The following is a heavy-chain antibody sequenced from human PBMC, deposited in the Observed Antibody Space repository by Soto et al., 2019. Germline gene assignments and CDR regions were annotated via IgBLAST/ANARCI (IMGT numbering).Heavy chain of an antibody. V-gene: IGHV3-23*01. J-gene: IGHJ1*01. CDR3: AKDHRGFFRITIFGVAPGRAEYFQH. Sequence: PGGSLRLSCAASGFTFSSYAMSWVRQAPGKGLEWVSAISGSGGSTYYADSVKGRFTISRDNSKNTLYLQMNSLRAEDTAVYYCAKDHRGFFRITIFGVAPGRAEYFQHWGQGTLVTVSS. D-gene: IGHD3-3*01. CDR1: GFTFSSYA. CDR2: ISGSGGST.